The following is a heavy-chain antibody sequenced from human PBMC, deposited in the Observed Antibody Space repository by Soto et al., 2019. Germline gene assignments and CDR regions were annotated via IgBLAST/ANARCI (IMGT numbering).Heavy chain of an antibody. CDR1: GFTFSSYS. V-gene: IGHV3-21*01. D-gene: IGHD3-10*01. CDR3: ARDRLRITMVRGVNPIDY. Sequence: PGGSLSLSCAASGFTFSSYSMNWVRQAPGKGLEWVSSISSNSSYIYHADSVKGRFTISRDNAKNSLYLQMNNLRAEDTAVYYCARDRLRITMVRGVNPIDYWGQGTLVTSPQ. CDR2: ISSNSSYI. J-gene: IGHJ4*02.